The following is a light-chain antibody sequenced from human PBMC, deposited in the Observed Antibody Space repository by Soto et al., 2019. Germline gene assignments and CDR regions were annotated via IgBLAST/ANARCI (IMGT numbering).Light chain of an antibody. Sequence: EIVMTQSPVSLPVTPGEPASISCRSSQSLLHNDGYNFLGWYLQKPGQSPQLLIYLGSNRASGVPDRFSGSGSGTDFTLKISRVEADDVGVYYCMQALQIPWTFGQGTKVEIK. CDR2: LGS. V-gene: IGKV2-28*01. CDR3: MQALQIPWT. J-gene: IGKJ1*01. CDR1: QSLLHNDGYNF.